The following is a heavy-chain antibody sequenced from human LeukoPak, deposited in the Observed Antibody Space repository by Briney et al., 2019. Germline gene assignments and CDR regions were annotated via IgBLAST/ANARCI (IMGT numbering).Heavy chain of an antibody. CDR1: GGSISSGYY. CDR3: ASNTYCGGDCYGDAFDI. J-gene: IGHJ3*02. CDR2: IYHSGST. V-gene: IGHV4-38-2*02. Sequence: SQTLSLTCTVSGGSISSGYYWGWIRQPPGKGLEWIGSIYHSGSTYYNPSLKSRVTISVDTSKNQFSLKLSSVTAADTAVYYCASNTYCGGDCYGDAFDIWGQGTMVTVSS. D-gene: IGHD2-21*02.